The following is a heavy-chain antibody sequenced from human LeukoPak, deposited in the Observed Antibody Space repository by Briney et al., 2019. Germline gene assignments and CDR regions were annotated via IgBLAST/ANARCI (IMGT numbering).Heavy chain of an antibody. Sequence: SGGSLRLSCAASGFTFSRYPLHWVRQAPGKGLEWVAVISYDGKVKYYADSVKGRFSISRDDSKNTLYLQMNSLRAEDTAVYYCAREIGYSSGWYSDYWGQGTLVTVSS. CDR2: ISYDGKVK. D-gene: IGHD6-19*01. CDR3: AREIGYSSGWYSDY. V-gene: IGHV3-30*14. CDR1: GFTFSRYP. J-gene: IGHJ4*02.